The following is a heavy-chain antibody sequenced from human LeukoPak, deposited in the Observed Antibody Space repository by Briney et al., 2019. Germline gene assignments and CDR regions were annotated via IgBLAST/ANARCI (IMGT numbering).Heavy chain of an antibody. CDR3: ARKQWVPYYFDY. V-gene: IGHV4-39*07. D-gene: IGHD2-8*01. CDR1: GGSISSSSYY. J-gene: IGHJ4*02. CDR2: IYYSGST. Sequence: SETLSLTCTVSGGSISSSSYYWGWIRQPPGKGLEWIGSIYYSGSTYYNPSLKSRVTISVDTSKNQFSLKLSSVTAADTAVYYCARKQWVPYYFDYWGQGTLVTVSS.